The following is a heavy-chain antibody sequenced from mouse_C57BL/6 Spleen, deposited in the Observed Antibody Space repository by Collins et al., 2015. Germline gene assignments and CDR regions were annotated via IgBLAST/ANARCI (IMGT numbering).Heavy chain of an antibody. V-gene: IGHV9-3*01. CDR3: ARGGDYDDRFAY. J-gene: IGHJ3*01. D-gene: IGHD2-4*01. Sequence: QIQLVQSGPELKKPGETVKISCKASGYTFTTYGMSWVKQAPGKGLKWMGWINTYSGVPTYADDFKGRFAFSLETSASTAYLQINNLKNEDTATYFCARGGDYDDRFAYWGQGTLVTVSA. CDR2: INTYSGVP. CDR1: GYTFTTYG.